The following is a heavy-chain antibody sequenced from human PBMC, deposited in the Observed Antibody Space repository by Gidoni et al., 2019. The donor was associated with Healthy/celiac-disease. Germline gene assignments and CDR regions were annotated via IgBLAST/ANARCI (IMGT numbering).Heavy chain of an antibody. D-gene: IGHD1-1*01. CDR1: GYTVTSYG. V-gene: IGHV1-18*04. Sequence: QVQLVQSGAEGKKPGASVTVSCKDSGYTVTSYGISWVRQAPGQGLEWMGWISAYNGNTNDAQKLQGRVTMTTVTSTSTAYMELRSLRSDDTAVYYCARDLSSGGYNWNGGPDAFDIWGQGTMVTVSS. CDR2: ISAYNGNT. J-gene: IGHJ3*02. CDR3: ARDLSSGGYNWNGGPDAFDI.